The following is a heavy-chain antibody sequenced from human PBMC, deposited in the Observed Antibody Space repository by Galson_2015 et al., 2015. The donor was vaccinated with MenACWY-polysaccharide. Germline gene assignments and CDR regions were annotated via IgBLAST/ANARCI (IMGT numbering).Heavy chain of an antibody. J-gene: IGHJ4*02. D-gene: IGHD3-22*01. CDR1: GFTFSNYW. CDR3: ARDTANYYYDNNGFI. Sequence: SLRLSCAASGFTFSNYWMSWVRQAPGKGLEWVATIKLDGSVKYYMDSLKGRFTISRDNAKNSLFLQANSLRAEDTAVYYCARDTANYYYDNNGFIGGQGTLVTVSS. CDR2: IKLDGSVK. V-gene: IGHV3-7*03.